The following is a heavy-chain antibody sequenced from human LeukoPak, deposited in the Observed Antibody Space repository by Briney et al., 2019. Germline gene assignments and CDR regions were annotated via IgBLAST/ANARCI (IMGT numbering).Heavy chain of an antibody. J-gene: IGHJ5*02. CDR2: INPSGGST. V-gene: IGHV1-46*01. CDR1: GYTFTSYY. D-gene: IGHD4-11*01. CDR3: ARDRTTVTSKDTNWFVP. Sequence: ASVKVSCKASGYTFTSYYMHWVRQAPGQGLEWMGIINPSGGSTSYAQKFQGRVTMTRDTSTSTVYMELSSLRSEDTAVYYCARDRTTVTSKDTNWFVPWGQGTLVTVSS.